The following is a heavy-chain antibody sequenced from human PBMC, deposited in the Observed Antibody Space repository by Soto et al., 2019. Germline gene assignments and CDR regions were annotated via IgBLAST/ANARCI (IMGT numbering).Heavy chain of an antibody. V-gene: IGHV4-59*01. CDR3: ARLIAAAADRGNWFDP. Sequence: QVQLQESGPGLVKPSETLSLTCTVSGGSISSYYWSWIRQPPGKGLEWIGYIYYSGSTNYNPSLKSRVTISADTSKNQFSLKLSSVTAADTAVYYCARLIAAAADRGNWFDPWGQGTLVTVSS. CDR1: GGSISSYY. CDR2: IYYSGST. J-gene: IGHJ5*02. D-gene: IGHD6-13*01.